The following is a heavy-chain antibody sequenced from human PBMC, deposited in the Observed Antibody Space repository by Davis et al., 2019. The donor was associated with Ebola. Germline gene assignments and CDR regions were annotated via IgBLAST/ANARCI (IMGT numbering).Heavy chain of an antibody. Sequence: PSETLSLTCAISGDSVSTAGWNWIRQSLSRGLEWPGRTYYKSKWYNDYAASVKSRITINPDTSKNQFSLQLTSVTPEDTALYYCARGWLRGGMDVWGEGTTVTV. J-gene: IGHJ6*02. CDR1: GDSVSTAG. CDR3: ARGWLRGGMDV. V-gene: IGHV6-1*01. D-gene: IGHD5-18*01. CDR2: TYYKSKWYN.